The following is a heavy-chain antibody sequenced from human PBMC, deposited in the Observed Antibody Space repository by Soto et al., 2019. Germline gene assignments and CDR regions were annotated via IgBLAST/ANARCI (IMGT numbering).Heavy chain of an antibody. CDR2: IYWDDDK. CDR1: GFSLSTSGMG. CDR3: AHYSSTSSFDY. Sequence: QITLKESGPPLGKPTQTFTLACTFSGFSLSTSGMGVGWIRQPPGKALEWLALIYWDDDKRYSPSLKSRLTITKDTSKNQVVLTMTNMDPVDTATYYRAHYSSTSSFDYWGQGTLVTVSS. D-gene: IGHD6-13*01. V-gene: IGHV2-5*02. J-gene: IGHJ4*02.